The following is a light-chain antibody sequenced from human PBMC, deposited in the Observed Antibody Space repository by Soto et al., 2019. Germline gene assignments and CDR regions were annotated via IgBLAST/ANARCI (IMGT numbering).Light chain of an antibody. Sequence: EIVLTQSPATLSLSPGERATLSCRASQSVSSYLAWYQQKPGQAPRLLIYDASNRATGIPARFSGSESGTDFTPTISSLEPEDFAVYYCQQRSNWPPITFGGGTKVEIK. J-gene: IGKJ4*01. V-gene: IGKV3-11*01. CDR1: QSVSSY. CDR2: DAS. CDR3: QQRSNWPPIT.